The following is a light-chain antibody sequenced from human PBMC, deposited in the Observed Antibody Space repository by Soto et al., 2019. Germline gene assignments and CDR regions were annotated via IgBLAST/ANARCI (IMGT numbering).Light chain of an antibody. V-gene: IGKV1-5*01. J-gene: IGKJ1*01. Sequence: DIQMTQSPSTLSASVGDRVTITCRASQSVSNWLAWYQQKPGKAPELLIYDASSLESGVPSRFSGSGSGTEFTLPISGLQPDDFATYFCQQYHSYSWTFGQGTKVEI. CDR2: DAS. CDR3: QQYHSYSWT. CDR1: QSVSNW.